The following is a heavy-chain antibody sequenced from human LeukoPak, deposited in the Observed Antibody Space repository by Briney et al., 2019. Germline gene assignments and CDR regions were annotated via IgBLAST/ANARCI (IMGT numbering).Heavy chain of an antibody. V-gene: IGHV3-20*01. Sequence: GGSLRLSCTASGFIFDDYAMNWVRQAPGRGLEWLAGINGKGRSTAYVDSVKGRFTISRDNTKNSLSLQMSSLRAGDTALYHCARVRLRLGSFSLNYLYGMDVWGQGTTVTVSS. CDR3: ARVRLRLGSFSLNYLYGMDV. J-gene: IGHJ6*02. CDR1: GFIFDDYA. CDR2: INGKGRST. D-gene: IGHD1-26*01.